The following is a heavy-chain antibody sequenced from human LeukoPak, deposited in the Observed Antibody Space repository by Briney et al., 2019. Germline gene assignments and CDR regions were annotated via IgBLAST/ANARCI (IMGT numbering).Heavy chain of an antibody. J-gene: IGHJ4*02. Sequence: KASETLSLTCTVSGGSISSYYWSWIRQPPGKGLEWIGYIYYSGSTNYNPSLKSRVTISVDTSKNQFSLKLSSVTAADTAVYYCAGGPRYSSGPLDYWGQGTLVTVSS. V-gene: IGHV4-59*01. CDR1: GGSISSYY. D-gene: IGHD6-19*01. CDR2: IYYSGST. CDR3: AGGPRYSSGPLDY.